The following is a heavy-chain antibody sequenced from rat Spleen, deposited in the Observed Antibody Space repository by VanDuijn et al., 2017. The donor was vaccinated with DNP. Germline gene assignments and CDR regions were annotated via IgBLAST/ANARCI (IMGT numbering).Heavy chain of an antibody. CDR1: GFSLTSYS. D-gene: IGHD1-12*02. CDR2: VSSSGTT. J-gene: IGHJ2*01. Sequence: QVQLKESGPGLVQPSQTLSLTCPVSGFSLTSYSVGWVRQPPGKSLEWIAAVSSSGTTYYNSALESRLSISRDTSKSQVFLKMNSLQTEDTAMYFCVRSDYNDDSHYYGYFDHWGQGVMVTVSS. V-gene: IGHV2-6*01. CDR3: VRSDYNDDSHYYGYFDH.